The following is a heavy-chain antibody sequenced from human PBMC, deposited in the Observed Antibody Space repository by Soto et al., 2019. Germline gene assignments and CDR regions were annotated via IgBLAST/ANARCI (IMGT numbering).Heavy chain of an antibody. CDR1: GGSISSGGYY. CDR3: ARARFPFAGGDAFDI. CDR2: IYYSGST. Sequence: NPSETLSLTCTVSGGSISSGGYYWSWIRQHPGKGLEWIGYIYYSGSTYYNPSLKSRVTISVDTSKNQFSLKLSSVTAADTAAYYCARARFPFAGGDAFDIWGQGTIVTVSS. V-gene: IGHV4-31*03. J-gene: IGHJ3*02.